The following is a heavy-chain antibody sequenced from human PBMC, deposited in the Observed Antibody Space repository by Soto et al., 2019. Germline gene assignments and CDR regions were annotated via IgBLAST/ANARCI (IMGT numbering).Heavy chain of an antibody. V-gene: IGHV4-39*01. Sequence: SETLSLTCTVSGGSISSSSYYWGWIRQPPEKGLEWIGSIYYSGSTYYNPSLKSRVTISVDTSKNQFSLKLSSVTAADTAVYYCARSIMCSSTTCGGPYYYYYYGMDVWGQGTTVTVSS. J-gene: IGHJ6*02. CDR1: GGSISSSSYY. D-gene: IGHD2-2*01. CDR2: IYYSGST. CDR3: ARSIMCSSTTCGGPYYYYYYGMDV.